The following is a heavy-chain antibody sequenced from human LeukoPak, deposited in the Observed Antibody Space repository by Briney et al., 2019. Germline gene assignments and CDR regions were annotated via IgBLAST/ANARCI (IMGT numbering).Heavy chain of an antibody. CDR3: ARGYCSGGSCYPADY. Sequence: SVKVSCKASGGTFSSYAISWVRQAPGQGLEWTGRIIPTLGIANYAQKFQGRVTITADKSTSTAYMELSSLRSEDTAVYYCARGYCSGGSCYPADYWGQGTLVIVSS. V-gene: IGHV1-69*04. CDR1: GGTFSSYA. J-gene: IGHJ4*02. CDR2: IIPTLGIA. D-gene: IGHD2-15*01.